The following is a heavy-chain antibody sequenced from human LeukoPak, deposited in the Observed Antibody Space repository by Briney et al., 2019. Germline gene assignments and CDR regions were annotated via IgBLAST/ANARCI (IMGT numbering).Heavy chain of an antibody. V-gene: IGHV4-39*01. Sequence: SETLSLTCTVSGGSISSSSYYWGWIRLPPGKGLEWIGSFYYSGGTYYNPSLKSRVTISVDTSKNQYSLKLSSVAAADTAVYYCVRRTIAVSTDAFDYWGQGTLVTVSS. CDR3: VRRTIAVSTDAFDY. CDR2: FYYSGGT. D-gene: IGHD5/OR15-5a*01. CDR1: GGSISSSSYY. J-gene: IGHJ4*02.